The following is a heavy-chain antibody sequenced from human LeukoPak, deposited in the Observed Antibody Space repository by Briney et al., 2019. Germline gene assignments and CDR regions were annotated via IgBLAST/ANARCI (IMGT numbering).Heavy chain of an antibody. D-gene: IGHD5-18*01. J-gene: IGHJ4*02. CDR3: ARDGSGYSYGLDY. CDR2: IYYSGST. V-gene: IGHV4-59*01. Sequence: SETLSLTCTGSGGSINSYYRSWIRQPPGKGLEWIAYIYYSGSTNYNPSLKSRVTISVDTAKNQFSLKLSSVTAADTAVYYCARDGSGYSYGLDYWGQGTLVTVSS. CDR1: GGSINSYY.